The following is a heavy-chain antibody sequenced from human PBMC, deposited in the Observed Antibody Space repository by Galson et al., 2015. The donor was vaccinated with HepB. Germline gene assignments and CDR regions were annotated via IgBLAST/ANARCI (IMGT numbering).Heavy chain of an antibody. CDR2: IIPIFGTT. J-gene: IGHJ4*02. V-gene: IGHV1-69*13. CDR3: AREGDYSGSYSYFDY. Sequence: VKVSCKASGGTFSSYGFSWVRQAPGRGLEWMGGIIPIFGTTKYAQKFQGRVTITADKSTTTAYMELSRLTSEDTAVYYCAREGDYSGSYSYFDYWGQGTLVTVSS. D-gene: IGHD1-26*01. CDR1: GGTFSSYG.